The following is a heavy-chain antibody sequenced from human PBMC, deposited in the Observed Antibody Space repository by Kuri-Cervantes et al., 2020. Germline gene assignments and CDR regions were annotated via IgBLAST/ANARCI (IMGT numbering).Heavy chain of an antibody. Sequence: ASVKVSCKASGYTFTGYYIHWVRQAPGQGLEWMGWINPHSGGTNFAQKFQGRVTMTRDTSISTAYMELSRLRSDDTAVYYRARGPPAAAGTLNYWGQGTLVTVSS. J-gene: IGHJ4*02. V-gene: IGHV1-2*02. CDR3: ARGPPAAAGTLNY. D-gene: IGHD6-13*01. CDR1: GYTFTGYY. CDR2: INPHSGGT.